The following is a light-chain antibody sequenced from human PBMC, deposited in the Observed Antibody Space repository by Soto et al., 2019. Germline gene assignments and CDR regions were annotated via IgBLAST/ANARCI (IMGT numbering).Light chain of an antibody. V-gene: IGLV2-14*01. Sequence: QSVLTQPASVSGSPGQSSTISCTGTSSDVCGYNYVSWYQQHPGKAPKLMIYDVSNRPSGVSNRFSGSKSGNTASLTISGLQAEDEADYYCSSYTSSSTLGYVFGTGTKVTVL. CDR1: SSDVCGYNY. CDR2: DVS. CDR3: SSYTSSSTLGYV. J-gene: IGLJ1*01.